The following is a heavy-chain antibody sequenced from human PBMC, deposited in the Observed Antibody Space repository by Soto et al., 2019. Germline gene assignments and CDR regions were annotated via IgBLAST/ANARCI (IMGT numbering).Heavy chain of an antibody. CDR1: GGTFSSYA. Sequence: SVKVSCKASGGTFSSYAISWVRQAPGQGLEWMGGIIPIFGTANYAQKFQGRVTITADESTSTAYMELSSLRSEDTAVYYCAKGIAVAGNQPPYYFDYWGQGILVTVSS. J-gene: IGHJ4*02. V-gene: IGHV1-69*13. D-gene: IGHD6-19*01. CDR3: AKGIAVAGNQPPYYFDY. CDR2: IIPIFGTA.